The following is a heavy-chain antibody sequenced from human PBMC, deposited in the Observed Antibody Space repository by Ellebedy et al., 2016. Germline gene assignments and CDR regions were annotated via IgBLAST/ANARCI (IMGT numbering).Heavy chain of an antibody. Sequence: GSLRLSCTVSGASIMTYYWSWIRQSPERGLEWIAFIYYGGNTNYNPSLKSRVMVSVDASKNQFSLTLSSVTAADTAMYYCARDPLYGGYADWGQGTLVTVAS. CDR1: GASIMTYY. V-gene: IGHV4-59*01. CDR2: IYYGGNT. CDR3: ARDPLYGGYAD. D-gene: IGHD5-12*01. J-gene: IGHJ4*02.